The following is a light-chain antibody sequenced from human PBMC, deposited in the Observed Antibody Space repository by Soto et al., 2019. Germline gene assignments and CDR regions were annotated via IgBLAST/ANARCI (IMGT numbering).Light chain of an antibody. CDR2: DTT. J-gene: IGLJ3*02. Sequence: QAVVTQEPSLTVSPGGTVTLTCGSSTGAVASGHYSHWFQQKPGQAPRTLIYDTTNKHSWTPARFSGSLLGGKAALTLSGAQPEEEADYYCLLSYSGARVFGGGTKLTVL. V-gene: IGLV7-46*01. CDR1: TGAVASGHY. CDR3: LLSYSGARV.